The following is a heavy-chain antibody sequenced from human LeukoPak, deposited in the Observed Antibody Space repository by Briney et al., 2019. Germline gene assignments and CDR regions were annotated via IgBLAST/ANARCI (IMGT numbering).Heavy chain of an antibody. CDR3: ARGAGSSWFYS. J-gene: IGHJ5*01. CDR1: GFTFSDQN. Sequence: GGSLRLSCAASGFTFSDQNMNWVRQAPGKGLEWLSYISNTGTITHYADSVKGRFTISRDNAKNSLYLQVSTLRDEDTAVYYCARGAGSSWFYSWGQGTLVTVSS. CDR2: ISNTGTIT. D-gene: IGHD6-13*01. V-gene: IGHV3-48*02.